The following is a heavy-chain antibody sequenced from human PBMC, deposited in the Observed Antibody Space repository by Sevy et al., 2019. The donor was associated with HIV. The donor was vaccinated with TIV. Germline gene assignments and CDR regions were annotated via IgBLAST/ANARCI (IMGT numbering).Heavy chain of an antibody. CDR3: AREEYFYGSGTDGYGMDV. V-gene: IGHV4-4*02. D-gene: IGHD3-10*01. CDR2: IYYSGSR. Sequence: SETLSLTCAVSGGSIRSSHWWSWVRQSPGKGLEWIGEIYYSGSRNYNPSLKSRLTISVDTSNNLFSLRLSSVTAADTAVYYCAREEYFYGSGTDGYGMDVWGQGTTVTVSS. CDR1: GGSIRSSHW. J-gene: IGHJ6*02.